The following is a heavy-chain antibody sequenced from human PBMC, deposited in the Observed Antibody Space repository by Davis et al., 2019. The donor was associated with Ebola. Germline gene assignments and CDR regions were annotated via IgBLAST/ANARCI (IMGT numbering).Heavy chain of an antibody. CDR1: GYTFTSYY. D-gene: IGHD1-7*01. J-gene: IGHJ6*02. CDR3: AKNKKELELCYGMDV. Sequence: ASVKVSCKASGYTFTSYYMHWVRQAPGQWPEWMGIINPSGGSTSYAQKLQGRVTMTRDTSISTAYMELSRLRSEDTAVYYCAKNKKELELCYGMDVWGQGTTVTVSS. V-gene: IGHV1-46*01. CDR2: INPSGGST.